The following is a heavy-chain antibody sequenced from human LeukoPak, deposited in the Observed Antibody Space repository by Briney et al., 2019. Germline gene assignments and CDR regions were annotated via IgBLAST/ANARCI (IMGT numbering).Heavy chain of an antibody. D-gene: IGHD3-10*01. CDR1: GFTLSTFA. J-gene: IGHJ4*02. Sequence: PGGSLRLSCATSGFTLSTFAMSWVRQAPGTGLEWVSSISGTGDNTYYSNSVKGRFTISRDSSKSTLYLQMNRLRVEDTAVYFCVRGGFRHFEYWGRGTMVIVSS. CDR2: ISGTGDNT. CDR3: VRGGFRHFEY. V-gene: IGHV3-23*01.